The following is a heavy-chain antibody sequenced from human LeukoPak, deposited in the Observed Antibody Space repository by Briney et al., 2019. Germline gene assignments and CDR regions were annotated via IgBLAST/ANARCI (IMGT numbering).Heavy chain of an antibody. CDR1: GLTFSGYW. Sequence: GGSLRLSCAASGLTFSGYWMNWGRQAPGKGLEWVANIKPDGSEKYYVDSVKGRFTISRDNAKNSLYLQMTSLRAEDTAVYYCARGSGDYSGQGTLVTVSS. CDR3: ARGSGDY. V-gene: IGHV3-7*04. J-gene: IGHJ4*02. CDR2: IKPDGSEK.